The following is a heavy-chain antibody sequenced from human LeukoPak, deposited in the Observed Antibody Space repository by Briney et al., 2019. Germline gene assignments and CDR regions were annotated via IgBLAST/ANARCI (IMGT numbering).Heavy chain of an antibody. V-gene: IGHV1-2*02. J-gene: IGHJ4*02. CDR3: ARARMVRGLGDY. CDR2: INPNSGGT. D-gene: IGHD3-10*01. Sequence: ASVKVSCKASGYTFTGYYMHWVRQAPGQGLEWMGWINPNSGGTNYAQKFQGRVTMTRDTSISTAYMELSRLRSDDTAVYYCARARMVRGLGDYWGQGTLVTVSS. CDR1: GYTFTGYY.